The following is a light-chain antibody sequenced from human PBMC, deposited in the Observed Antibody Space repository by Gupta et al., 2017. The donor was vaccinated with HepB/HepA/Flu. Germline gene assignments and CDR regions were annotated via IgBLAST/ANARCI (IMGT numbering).Light chain of an antibody. CDR1: QTISYF. J-gene: IGKJ2*01. CDR2: AAY. CDR3: QQNGRALDT. V-gene: IGKV1-39*01. Sequence: DVQLTQSPSSLSASVGERVTISCRASQTISYFINWYQKKPGRAPKLLIFAAYTLRSGVPSRFSGSRSGADFTLTINSLQPEDFATYFCQQNGRALDTFGQGTKLEI.